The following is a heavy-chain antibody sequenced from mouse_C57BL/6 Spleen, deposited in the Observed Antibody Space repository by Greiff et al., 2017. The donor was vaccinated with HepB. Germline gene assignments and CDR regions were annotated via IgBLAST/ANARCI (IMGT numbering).Heavy chain of an antibody. J-gene: IGHJ3*01. CDR1: GYTFTDYY. V-gene: IGHV1-19*01. CDR2: INPYNGGT. D-gene: IGHD2-3*01. CDR3: ARDDGYTAWFAY. Sequence: VQLKESGPVLVKPGASVKMSCKASGYTFTDYYMNWVKQSHGKSLEWIGVINPYNGGTSYNQKFKGKATLTVDKSSSTAYMELNSLTSEDSAVYYCARDDGYTAWFAYWGQGTLVTVSA.